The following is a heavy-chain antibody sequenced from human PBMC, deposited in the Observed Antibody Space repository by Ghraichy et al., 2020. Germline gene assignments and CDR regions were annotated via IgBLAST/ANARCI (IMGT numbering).Heavy chain of an antibody. D-gene: IGHD3-22*01. J-gene: IGHJ4*02. CDR3: AKSYYYDSSGYYGLDY. CDR1: GFTFSSYG. Sequence: GESLNISCAASGFTFSSYGMHWVRQAPGKGLEWVAVISYDGSNKYYADSVKGRFTISRDNSKNTLYLQMNSLRAEDTAVYYCAKSYYYDSSGYYGLDYWGQGTLVTVSS. CDR2: ISYDGSNK. V-gene: IGHV3-30*18.